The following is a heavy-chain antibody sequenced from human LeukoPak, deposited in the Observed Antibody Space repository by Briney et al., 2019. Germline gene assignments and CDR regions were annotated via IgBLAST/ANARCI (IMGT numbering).Heavy chain of an antibody. CDR3: ARGDSSGYSDDVFDI. V-gene: IGHV1-2*02. D-gene: IGHD3-22*01. CDR1: GYTLSDYF. J-gene: IGHJ3*02. Sequence: ASVKVSCKASGYTLSDYFVHWVRQAPGQGLEWMGWINPNSDGTNYVQKFQGRVTMTTDTSISTAYMELSSLRSEDTAVYYCARGDSSGYSDDVFDIWGQGTMVTVSS. CDR2: INPNSDGT.